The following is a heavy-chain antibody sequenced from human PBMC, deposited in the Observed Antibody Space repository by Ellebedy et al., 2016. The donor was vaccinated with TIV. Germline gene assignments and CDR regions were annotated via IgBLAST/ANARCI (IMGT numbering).Heavy chain of an antibody. CDR1: GYTFSRHG. J-gene: IGHJ3*02. V-gene: IGHV1-18*01. CDR3: AREADSDALDI. CDR2: ISTYSGNT. Sequence: AASVKVSCKTSGYTFSRHGLNWVRQAPGQGLEWIGWISTYSGNTKYAQKFQGRVTMTTDTSTGTAYMELRSLTSDDTAVYYCAREADSDALDIWGQGTMVIVSS. D-gene: IGHD2-15*01.